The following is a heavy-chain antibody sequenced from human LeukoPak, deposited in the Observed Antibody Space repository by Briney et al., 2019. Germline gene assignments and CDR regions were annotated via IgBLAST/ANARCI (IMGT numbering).Heavy chain of an antibody. Sequence: ASVKVSCKASGYTFTGYYMHWVRQAPGRGFEWMGWINPDSGGVNYAQRFQGRVTMTRDTSISTAYMELSRLRSDDTAVYYCARDLGFRGYSSDWSSGWGQGTLVTVSS. V-gene: IGHV1-2*02. J-gene: IGHJ4*02. CDR1: GYTFTGYY. D-gene: IGHD6-19*01. CDR2: INPDSGGV. CDR3: ARDLGFRGYSSDWSSG.